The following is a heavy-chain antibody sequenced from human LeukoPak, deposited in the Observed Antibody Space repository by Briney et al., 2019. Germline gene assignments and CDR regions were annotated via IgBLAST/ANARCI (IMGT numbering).Heavy chain of an antibody. CDR1: GFTVNNNY. V-gene: IGHV3-53*01. D-gene: IGHD3-22*01. Sequence: GGSLRLSCAASGFTVNNNYMSWVRQAPGKGLEWVSVIYSSGSTYYADSVKGRFTISRDISKNSLYLQMTSLRAEDTAVYYCARDLGYYASRANWGQGTLGTGSS. CDR2: IYSSGST. J-gene: IGHJ4*02. CDR3: ARDLGYYASRAN.